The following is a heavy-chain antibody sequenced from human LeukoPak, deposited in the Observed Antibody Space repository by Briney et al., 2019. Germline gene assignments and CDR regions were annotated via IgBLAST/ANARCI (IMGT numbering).Heavy chain of an antibody. Sequence: PGGSLRLSCAASGFTFSSYGMHWVRQAPGKGLEWVALIRYDGSNKYYADSVKGRFTISRDNSKNTLYVQMNSLRDEDTAVYYCAKAHTITTYFDYWGQGTLVTVSS. CDR2: IRYDGSNK. CDR1: GFTFSSYG. CDR3: AKAHTITTYFDY. V-gene: IGHV3-30*02. D-gene: IGHD1-1*01. J-gene: IGHJ4*02.